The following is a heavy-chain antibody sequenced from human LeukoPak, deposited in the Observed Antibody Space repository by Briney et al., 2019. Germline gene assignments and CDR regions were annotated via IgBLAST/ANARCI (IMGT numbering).Heavy chain of an antibody. Sequence: KPGGSLRLSCAASGFTFSSYAMHWVRQAPGKGLEWVSSISSSSSYIYYADSVKGRFTISRDNAKNSLYLQMNSLRAEDTAVYYCARDRPRRSSSCDYWGQGTLVTVSS. CDR2: ISSSSSYI. J-gene: IGHJ4*02. D-gene: IGHD6-13*01. CDR3: ARDRPRRSSSCDY. V-gene: IGHV3-21*01. CDR1: GFTFSSYA.